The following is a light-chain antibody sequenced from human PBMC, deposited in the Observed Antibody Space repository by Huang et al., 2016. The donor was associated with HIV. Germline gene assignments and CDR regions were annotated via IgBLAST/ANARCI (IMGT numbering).Light chain of an antibody. J-gene: IGKJ4*01. Sequence: DIQMTQSPSSLSASVGDRVTITCRASQSVTFYLNWYQQKPGKAPKLLIYAASSLQSGVPSRVSGSGSGTDFTLTISSLQPEDFATYYCQQTYSTLTLTFGGGTKVEIK. CDR3: QQTYSTLTLT. CDR1: QSVTFY. V-gene: IGKV1-39*01. CDR2: AAS.